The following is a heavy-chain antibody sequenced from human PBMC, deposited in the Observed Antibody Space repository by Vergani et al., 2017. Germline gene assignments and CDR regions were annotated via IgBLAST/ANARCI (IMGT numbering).Heavy chain of an antibody. V-gene: IGHV3-48*03. CDR3: ASWQYYDFWSGYYDGRNWFDP. CDR2: ISSSGSTI. CDR1: GFTFSSYE. J-gene: IGHJ5*02. Sequence: EVQLVESGGGLVQPGGSLRLSCAASGFTFSSYEMNWVRQAPGKGLEWVSYISSSGSTIYYADSVKGRFTISRDNAKNSLYLQMNSLRAEDTAVYYCASWQYYDFWSGYYDGRNWFDPWGQGTLVTVSS. D-gene: IGHD3-3*01.